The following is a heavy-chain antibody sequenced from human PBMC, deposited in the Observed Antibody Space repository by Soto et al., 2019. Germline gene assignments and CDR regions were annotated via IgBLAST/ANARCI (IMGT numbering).Heavy chain of an antibody. D-gene: IGHD3-10*02. Sequence: GGSLRLSCAASGLTFSDYYMSWIRLAPGKGLEWVSYISSSGSTIYYADSVKGRFTISRDNAKNSLYLQMNSLRAEDTAVYYCARDLRVFGTAYGMDVWGQGTTVTVSS. CDR1: GLTFSDYY. V-gene: IGHV3-11*01. CDR2: ISSSGSTI. J-gene: IGHJ6*02. CDR3: ARDLRVFGTAYGMDV.